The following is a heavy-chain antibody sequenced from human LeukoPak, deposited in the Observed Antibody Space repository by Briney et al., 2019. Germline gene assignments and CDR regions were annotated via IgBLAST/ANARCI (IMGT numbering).Heavy chain of an antibody. CDR2: INPNSGGT. CDR1: GYTFTRYY. Sequence: ASVTVSCMASGYTFTRYYMHWVRQAPGQGLEWVGWINPNSGGTNYAQKFQGRVIMTRDTSISTAYMELSRLRSDDTAVYYCARIAVAGTDFDYWGQGTLVTVSS. J-gene: IGHJ4*02. CDR3: ARIAVAGTDFDY. D-gene: IGHD6-19*01. V-gene: IGHV1-2*02.